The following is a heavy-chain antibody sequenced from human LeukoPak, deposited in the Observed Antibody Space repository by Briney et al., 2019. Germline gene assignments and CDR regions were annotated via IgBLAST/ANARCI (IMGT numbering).Heavy chain of an antibody. D-gene: IGHD3-3*01. CDR1: GLTFSSYA. V-gene: IGHV3-23*01. CDR3: AKVGFSEMEWLLYSDH. Sequence: GGSLRLSSAASGLTFSSYAMSWVRQAPGKGLEWVSAIRGSSGHTYYADSVKGRFTISRDNSKNTLYLQMNSLRAEDTAVYYCAKVGFSEMEWLLYSDHWGQGTLVTVSS. J-gene: IGHJ4*02. CDR2: IRGSSGHT.